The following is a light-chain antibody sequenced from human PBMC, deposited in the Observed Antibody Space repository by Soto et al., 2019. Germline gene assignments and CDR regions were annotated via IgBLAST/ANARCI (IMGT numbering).Light chain of an antibody. V-gene: IGKV3-20*01. CDR1: QTVRSGY. Sequence: VLTQPPGTLSLSPGDRASLSCRASQTVRSGYLAWYQQKPGQAPRLLIYGGSNRATGIPDRFSGSGSATDFTLTISRLEPEDSAVYYCQQYDNSPMYTFGQGTKLEIK. CDR3: QQYDNSPMYT. CDR2: GGS. J-gene: IGKJ2*01.